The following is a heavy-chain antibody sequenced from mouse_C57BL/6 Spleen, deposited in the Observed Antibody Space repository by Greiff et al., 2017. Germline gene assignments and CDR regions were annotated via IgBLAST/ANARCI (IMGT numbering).Heavy chain of an antibody. Sequence: EVKLQQSGPELVKPGASVKISCKASGYTFTDYYMNWVKQSHGKSLEWIGDINPNNGGTSYNQKFKGKATVTVDKSSSTAYMERRSLTSEDSAVYYGAGGTTVVGYCDYWGQGTTLTVAS. D-gene: IGHD1-1*01. CDR3: AGGTTVVGYCDY. CDR2: INPNNGGT. V-gene: IGHV1-26*01. CDR1: GYTFTDYY. J-gene: IGHJ2*01.